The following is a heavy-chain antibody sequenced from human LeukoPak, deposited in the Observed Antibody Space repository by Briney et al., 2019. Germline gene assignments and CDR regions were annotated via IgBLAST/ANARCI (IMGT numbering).Heavy chain of an antibody. CDR2: IYSGGST. CDR1: GFTVSNNY. D-gene: IGHD5-24*01. CDR3: ATTSRDGYNSDWDY. V-gene: IGHV3-53*01. Sequence: GGSLRLSCAASGFTVSNNYMSWVRQAPGKGLEWVSVIYSGGSTYYADSVKGRFTISRDNSKNTLYLQMNSLRAEDTAVYYCATTSRDGYNSDWDYWGQGTLVTVSS. J-gene: IGHJ4*02.